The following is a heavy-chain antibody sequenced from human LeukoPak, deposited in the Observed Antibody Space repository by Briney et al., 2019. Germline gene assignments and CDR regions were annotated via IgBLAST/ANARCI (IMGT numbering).Heavy chain of an antibody. CDR1: GFTVSSNY. D-gene: IGHD7-27*01. Sequence: GGSLRLSCAASGFTVSSNYMSWVRLAPGKGLEWVANINQDGSEKNYVDSVKGRFTISRDNAKNSLYLQMNSPRAEDTALYYCARNWGPFDYRGQGTLVTVSS. CDR3: ARNWGPFDY. V-gene: IGHV3-7*03. J-gene: IGHJ4*02. CDR2: INQDGSEK.